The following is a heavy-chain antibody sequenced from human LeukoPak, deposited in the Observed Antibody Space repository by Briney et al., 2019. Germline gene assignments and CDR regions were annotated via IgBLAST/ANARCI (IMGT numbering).Heavy chain of an antibody. CDR1: GGTFSSYA. V-gene: IGHV1-8*02. CDR2: MNPNNGKT. CDR3: TRSVRDGSIDY. D-gene: IGHD5-24*01. J-gene: IGHJ4*02. Sequence: ASVKVSCKASGGTFSSYAISWVRQATGQGLEWMGWMNPNNGKTGYAQKFQGRVTMTRSTSISTAYMELSSLRSEDTAVYYCTRSVRDGSIDYWGQGTLVTVSS.